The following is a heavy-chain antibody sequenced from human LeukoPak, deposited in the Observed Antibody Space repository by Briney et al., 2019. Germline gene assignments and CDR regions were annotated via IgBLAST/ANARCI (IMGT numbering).Heavy chain of an antibody. J-gene: IGHJ6*02. V-gene: IGHV3-53*01. Sequence: GGSLRLSCAVSGFTVSSSYMSWVRQAPGKGLEWVSLINIGGSTYYADFVKGRFTISRDNSMNTLYLQMNSLRAEDTALYYCARDKLVPGAPDYHYGMDVWGQGTTVTVSS. CDR1: GFTVSSSY. D-gene: IGHD2-2*01. CDR2: INIGGST. CDR3: ARDKLVPGAPDYHYGMDV.